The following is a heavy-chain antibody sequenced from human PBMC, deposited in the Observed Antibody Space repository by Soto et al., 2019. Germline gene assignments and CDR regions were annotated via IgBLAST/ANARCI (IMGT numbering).Heavy chain of an antibody. J-gene: IGHJ6*03. CDR3: ARGRFLEWLSRDHCYMDV. Sequence: ASVKVSCKASGGTFSSYTISWVRQAPGQGLEWMGRIIPILGIANYAQKFQGRVTITADKSTSTAYMELSSLRSEDTAVYYCARGRFLEWLSRDHCYMDVWGKGTTVTVSS. CDR1: GGTFSSYT. V-gene: IGHV1-69*02. CDR2: IIPILGIA. D-gene: IGHD3-3*01.